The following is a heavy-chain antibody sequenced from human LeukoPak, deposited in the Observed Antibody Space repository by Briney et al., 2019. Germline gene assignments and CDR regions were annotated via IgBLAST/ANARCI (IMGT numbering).Heavy chain of an antibody. V-gene: IGHV4-34*01. CDR2: INHSGST. Sequence: SETLSLTCAVYGGSFSGYYWSWIRQPPGKGLEWIGEINHSGSTNYNQSLKSRVTISEGTTNNQYSVKLSSVTAADTAVYYCATGGCSSTSCYRRYYYYMDVWGKGTTVTVSS. CDR1: GGSFSGYY. J-gene: IGHJ6*03. CDR3: ATGGCSSTSCYRRYYYYMDV. D-gene: IGHD2-2*01.